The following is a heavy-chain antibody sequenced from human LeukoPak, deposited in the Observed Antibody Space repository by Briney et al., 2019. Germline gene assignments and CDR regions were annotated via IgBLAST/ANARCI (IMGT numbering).Heavy chain of an antibody. CDR2: ISAYNGNT. J-gene: IGHJ4*02. CDR1: GYNFMGYY. D-gene: IGHD3-10*01. V-gene: IGHV1-18*04. CDR3: ARVPITMVRGVIIKGGIDY. Sequence: ASVKVSCKASGYNFMGYYMHWVRQAPGQGLEWMGWISAYNGNTNYAQKLQGRVTMTTDTSTSTAYMELRSLRSDDTAVYYCARVPITMVRGVIIKGGIDYWGQGTLVTVSS.